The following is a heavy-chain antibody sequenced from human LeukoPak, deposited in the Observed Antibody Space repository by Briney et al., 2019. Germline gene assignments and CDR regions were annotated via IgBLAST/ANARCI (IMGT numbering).Heavy chain of an antibody. V-gene: IGHV4-34*01. J-gene: IGHJ5*02. Sequence: SETLSLTCAVYGGSFSGYYWSWIRQPPGKGLEWIGEINHSGSTNYNPSLKSRVTISVDTSKNQFSLKLSSVTAADTAVYYCARETTIFGVVAGFDPWGQGTLVTVSS. CDR1: GGSFSGYY. CDR3: ARETTIFGVVAGFDP. CDR2: INHSGST. D-gene: IGHD3-3*01.